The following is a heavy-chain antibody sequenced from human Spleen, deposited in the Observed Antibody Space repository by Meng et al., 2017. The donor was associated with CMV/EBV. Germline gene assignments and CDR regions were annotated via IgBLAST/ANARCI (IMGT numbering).Heavy chain of an antibody. CDR3: ARDWTYYYGSGSNPLGRSDY. CDR2: ISPYNGDT. CDR1: GYNFTDYY. Sequence: ASVKVSCKTSGYNFTDYYMHWVRQAPGQGLEWMGWISPYNGDTNYLQKFQGRVTMTTDTSTGTAYMELRSLRSDDTAVYYCARDWTYYYGSGSNPLGRSDYWGQGTLVTVSS. J-gene: IGHJ4*02. V-gene: IGHV1-18*04. D-gene: IGHD3-10*01.